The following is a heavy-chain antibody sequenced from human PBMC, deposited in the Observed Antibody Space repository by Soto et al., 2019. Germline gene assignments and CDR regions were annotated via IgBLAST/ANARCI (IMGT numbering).Heavy chain of an antibody. V-gene: IGHV3-30*18. Sequence: GGSLRLSCAASGFTFGSYGMHWVRQAPGKGLEWVAVISYDGSNKYYADSVKGRFTISRDNSKNTLYLQMNSLRAEDTAVYYCAKEGGDYSYYGIDAWGQGTTVTVS. D-gene: IGHD3-16*01. CDR1: GFTFGSYG. CDR3: AKEGGDYSYYGIDA. J-gene: IGHJ6*02. CDR2: ISYDGSNK.